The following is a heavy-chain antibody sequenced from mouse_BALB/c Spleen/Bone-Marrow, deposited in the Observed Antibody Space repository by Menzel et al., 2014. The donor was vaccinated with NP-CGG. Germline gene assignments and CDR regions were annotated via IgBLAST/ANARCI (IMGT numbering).Heavy chain of an antibody. D-gene: IGHD3-3*01. CDR1: GFTFSDFY. CDR3: ARAPGTWYFDY. V-gene: IGHV7-1*02. J-gene: IGHJ2*01. Sequence: EVQRVESGGGLVQPGGSLRLSCATSGFTFSDFYMEWVRQPPGKRLEWIAASRNKANDYTTEYSASVKGRFIVSRDTSQSTLYLQMNALRAEDTAIYYCARAPGTWYFDYWGQGTTLTVSS. CDR2: SRNKANDYTT.